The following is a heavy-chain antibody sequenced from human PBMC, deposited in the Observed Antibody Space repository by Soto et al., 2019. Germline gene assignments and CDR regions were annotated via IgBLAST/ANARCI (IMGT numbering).Heavy chain of an antibody. Sequence: PRASVKVSCKASGGTFSSYAISWVRQAPGQGLEWMGGIIPIFGTANYAQKFQGRVTITADESTSTAYMELSSLRSEDTAVYYCATEAVPAIPARNWFEPWGEGILVTV. CDR2: IIPIFGTA. CDR3: ATEAVPAIPARNWFEP. J-gene: IGHJ5*02. CDR1: GGTFSSYA. V-gene: IGHV1-69*13. D-gene: IGHD2-2*02.